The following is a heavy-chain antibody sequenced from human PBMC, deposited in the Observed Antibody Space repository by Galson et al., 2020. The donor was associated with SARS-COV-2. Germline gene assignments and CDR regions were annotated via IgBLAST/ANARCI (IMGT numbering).Heavy chain of an antibody. CDR2: IGTAGDT. D-gene: IGHD4-17*01. J-gene: IGHJ4*02. CDR1: GFTFSSYD. V-gene: IGHV3-13*01. CDR3: ARGMTTVTTWLFDY. Sequence: GGSLRLSCAASGFTFSSYDMHWVRQATGKGLEWVSAIGTAGDTYYLGSVKGRFTISRENAKNSLYLQMNSLRAGDTAVYYCARGMTTVTTWLFDYWGQGTLVTVSS.